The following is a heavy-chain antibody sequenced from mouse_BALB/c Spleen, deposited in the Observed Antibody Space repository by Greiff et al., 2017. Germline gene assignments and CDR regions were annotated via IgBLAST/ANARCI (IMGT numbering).Heavy chain of an antibody. Sequence: LVKTGASVKISCKASGYSFTGYYMHWVKQSHGKSLEWSGYISCYNGATSYNQKFKGKATFTVDTSSSTAYMQFNSLTSEDSAVYYCARVRGGYVFFDDWGQGTTLTVSS. J-gene: IGHJ2*01. V-gene: IGHV1S34*01. CDR3: ARVRGGYVFFDD. D-gene: IGHD2-2*01. CDR2: ISCYNGAT. CDR1: GYSFTGYY.